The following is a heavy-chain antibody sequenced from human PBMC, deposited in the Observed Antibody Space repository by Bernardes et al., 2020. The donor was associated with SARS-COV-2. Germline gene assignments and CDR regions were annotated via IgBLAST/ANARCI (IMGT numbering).Heavy chain of an antibody. CDR1: GFTFSSYA. CDR3: ARVVSGPNVGTDAFAV. Sequence: VGSLRLSCAASGFTFSSYAMNWFRQTPGKGLEWLSAVSSGGLTYYADSVKGRFTVARDNSKNILYLQMSSLRAEDTAVYYCARVVSGPNVGTDAFAVWGRGTTVTVSS. D-gene: IGHD6-19*01. CDR2: VSSGGLT. V-gene: IGHV3-23*01. J-gene: IGHJ3*01.